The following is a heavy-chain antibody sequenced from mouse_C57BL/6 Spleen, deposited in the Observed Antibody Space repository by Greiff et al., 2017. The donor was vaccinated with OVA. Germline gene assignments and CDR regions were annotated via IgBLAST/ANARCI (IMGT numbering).Heavy chain of an antibody. CDR1: GFNIKNTY. CDR2: IDPANGNT. Sequence: EVQLQQSVAELVRPGASVKLSCTASGFNIKNTYMHWVKQRPEQGLEWIGRIDPANGNTKYDPKFQGKATITADTSSNTAYLQLSSLTSEDTAGNCCARKWDYYGSSRDYCDYWGQGTTHTVSS. V-gene: IGHV14-3*01. D-gene: IGHD1-1*01. CDR3: ARKWDYYGSSRDYCDY. J-gene: IGHJ2*01.